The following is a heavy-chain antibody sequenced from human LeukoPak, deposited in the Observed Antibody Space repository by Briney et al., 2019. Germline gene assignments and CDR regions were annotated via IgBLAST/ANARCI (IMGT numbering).Heavy chain of an antibody. Sequence: ETLSLTCTVSGGSIGSYYWSWIRQPPGEGLEWIGYIYSSGGTYYNPSLWSRVTISVDTSKNQFSLRLTSVTAADTAVYYCARSATVTTHLDYWGQGTLVSVSS. V-gene: IGHV4-59*01. J-gene: IGHJ4*02. CDR1: GGSIGSYY. CDR2: IYSSGGT. CDR3: ARSATVTTHLDY. D-gene: IGHD4-17*01.